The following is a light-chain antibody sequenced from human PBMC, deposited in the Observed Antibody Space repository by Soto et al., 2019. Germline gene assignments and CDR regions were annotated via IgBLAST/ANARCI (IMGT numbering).Light chain of an antibody. CDR1: SSNIGAGYD. CDR3: QSYDTRLSGSV. J-gene: IGLJ3*02. CDR2: ANT. Sequence: QPVLTQPPSVSGAPGQRVTISCTGSSSNIGAGYDVQWYQQLPGTAPKPLIHANTNRPSGVPDRFSGSKSGTSASLAITGLQAEDEADYYCQSYDTRLSGSVFGGGTKVTVL. V-gene: IGLV1-40*01.